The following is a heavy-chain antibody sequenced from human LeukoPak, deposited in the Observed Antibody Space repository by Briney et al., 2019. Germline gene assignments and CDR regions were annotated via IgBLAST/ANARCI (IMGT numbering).Heavy chain of an antibody. J-gene: IGHJ4*02. D-gene: IGHD1-1*01. CDR1: GGSISSGSYY. V-gene: IGHV4-61*02. CDR3: ARRAYSAAYWKHFDY. Sequence: SETLSLTCTVSGGSISSGSYYWSWIRQPAGKGLEWIGRIYTSGSTDYNPSLKSRVTISYTSKDQFSLKLNSVTAADTAVYYCARRAYSAAYWKHFDYWGQGTLVTVSS. CDR2: IYTSGST.